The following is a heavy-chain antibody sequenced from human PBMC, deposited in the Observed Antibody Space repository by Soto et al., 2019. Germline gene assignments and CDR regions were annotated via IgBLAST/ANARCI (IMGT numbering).Heavy chain of an antibody. CDR2: INHSGST. CDR3: AARPYYYDSSGYSPPFDY. J-gene: IGHJ4*02. CDR1: GGSFSGYY. V-gene: IGHV4-34*06. D-gene: IGHD3-22*01. Sequence: PSETLSLTCAVYGGSFSGYYWSWIRQPPGTGLEWIGDINHSGSTYYNPSLKSRVTISIDRSKNQFSLKLGSVTAADTAVYYCAARPYYYDSSGYSPPFDYWGQGTLVTVSS.